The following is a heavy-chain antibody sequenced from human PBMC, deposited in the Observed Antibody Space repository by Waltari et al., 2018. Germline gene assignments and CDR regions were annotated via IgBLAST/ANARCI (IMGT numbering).Heavy chain of an antibody. CDR1: GGSISSSSYY. D-gene: IGHD3-3*01. CDR2: IYYSGST. CDR3: ARGAGVVIIPVGAFDI. J-gene: IGHJ3*02. Sequence: QLQLQESGPGLVKPSETLSLTCPVSGGSISSSSYYWGWIRQPPGKGLEWIGSIYYSGSTYYNPSLKSRVTISVDTSKNQFSLKLSSVTAADTAVYYCARGAGVVIIPVGAFDIWGQGTMVTVSS. V-gene: IGHV4-39*01.